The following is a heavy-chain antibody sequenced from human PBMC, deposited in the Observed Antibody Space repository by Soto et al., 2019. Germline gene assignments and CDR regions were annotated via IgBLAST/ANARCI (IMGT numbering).Heavy chain of an antibody. D-gene: IGHD3-22*01. CDR2: IIPILGIV. CDR1: GGTFSSYT. Sequence: QVQLVQSGAEVKKPGSSVKVSCKASGGTFSSYTISWVRQAPGQGLEWMGRIIPILGIVNYAQKFQGRVTITADKSTSTAYMELSSLRSEDTAVYYCARSLYYYDSSGYEYYFDYWGQGTLVTVSS. V-gene: IGHV1-69*02. J-gene: IGHJ4*02. CDR3: ARSLYYYDSSGYEYYFDY.